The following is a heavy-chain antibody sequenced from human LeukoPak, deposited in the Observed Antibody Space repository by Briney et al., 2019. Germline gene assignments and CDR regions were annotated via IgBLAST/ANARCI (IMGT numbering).Heavy chain of an antibody. CDR3: ARGHSSGWYLGDAFDI. Sequence: ASVKVSCKASGGTFSSYAISWVRQAPGQGLEWMGWISAYNGNTNYAQKLQGRVTMTTDTSTSTAYMELRSLRSDDTAVYYCARGHSSGWYLGDAFDIWGQGTMVTVSS. CDR2: ISAYNGNT. V-gene: IGHV1-18*01. D-gene: IGHD6-19*01. J-gene: IGHJ3*02. CDR1: GGTFSSYA.